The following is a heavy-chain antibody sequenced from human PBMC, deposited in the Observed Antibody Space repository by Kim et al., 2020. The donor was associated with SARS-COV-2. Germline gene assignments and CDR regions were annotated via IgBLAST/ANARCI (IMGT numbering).Heavy chain of an antibody. Sequence: GGSLRLSCAASGFTFDDYAMHWVRQAPGKGLEWVSGISWDSGSIGYADSVKGRFTISRDNAKNSLYLQMNSLRAEDTALYYCAKEIFTGGDGCFDYWGQGTLVTVSS. V-gene: IGHV3-9*01. CDR1: GFTFDDYA. J-gene: IGHJ4*02. D-gene: IGHD3-9*01. CDR2: ISWDSGSI. CDR3: AKEIFTGGDGCFDY.